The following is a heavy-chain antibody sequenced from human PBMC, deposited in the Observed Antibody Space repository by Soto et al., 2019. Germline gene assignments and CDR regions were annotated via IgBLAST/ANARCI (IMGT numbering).Heavy chain of an antibody. CDR2: IKQDGSEK. V-gene: IGHV3-7*01. Sequence: GGSLRLSCAASGFTFSSYWMSWVRQAPGKGLEWVANIKQDGSEKYYVDSVKGRFTXSRXXXXXXXXXXXXXXXXEDXXXXXXXXXXYXYCSGGSCVTLDYWGQGTLVTVSS. CDR3: XXXXYXYCSGGSCVTLDY. J-gene: IGHJ4*02. D-gene: IGHD2-15*01. CDR1: GFTFSSYW.